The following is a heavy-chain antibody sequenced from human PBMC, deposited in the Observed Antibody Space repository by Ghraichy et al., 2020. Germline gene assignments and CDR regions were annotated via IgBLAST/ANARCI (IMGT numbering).Heavy chain of an antibody. CDR3: ARLKRVYYDSSGSWFDP. CDR1: GGSISNSSYY. Sequence: SETLSLTCTVSGGSISNSSYYWGWIRQPPGKRLEWIGHIYFAGSTYYNPSLKSRVTISLNTSKKQFSLKLTSVTAADAAVYYCARLKRVYYDSSGSWFDPWGQGTLVTVSS. V-gene: IGHV4-39*01. J-gene: IGHJ5*02. CDR2: IYFAGST. D-gene: IGHD3-22*01.